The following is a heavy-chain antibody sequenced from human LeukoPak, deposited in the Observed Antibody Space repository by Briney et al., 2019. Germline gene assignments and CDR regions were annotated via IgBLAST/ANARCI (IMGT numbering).Heavy chain of an antibody. V-gene: IGHV4-61*02. Sequence: SQTLSLTCTVSGGSISSGSYYWSWIRQPAGKGLEWIGRIYTSGSTNYNPSLKSRVTISVDTSKNQFSLKLSSVTAADTAVYYCARGNDCSGITCYEGGRWFDFWGQGTLVTVSS. CDR3: ARGNDCSGITCYEGGRWFDF. CDR2: IYTSGST. D-gene: IGHD2-2*01. J-gene: IGHJ5*01. CDR1: GGSISSGSYY.